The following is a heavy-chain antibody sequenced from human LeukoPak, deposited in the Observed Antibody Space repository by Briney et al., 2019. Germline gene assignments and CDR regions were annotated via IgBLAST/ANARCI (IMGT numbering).Heavy chain of an antibody. Sequence: ASVKVSCKASGYTFTSYGISWVRQAPGQGLEWMGWISAYNGNTNYAQKLQGRVTMTTDTSTSTAYMELSRLRSDDTALYYCARSAGVVVAAHFDYWGQGTLVSVSS. V-gene: IGHV1-18*01. CDR2: ISAYNGNT. CDR1: GYTFTSYG. CDR3: ARSAGVVVAAHFDY. D-gene: IGHD2-15*01. J-gene: IGHJ4*02.